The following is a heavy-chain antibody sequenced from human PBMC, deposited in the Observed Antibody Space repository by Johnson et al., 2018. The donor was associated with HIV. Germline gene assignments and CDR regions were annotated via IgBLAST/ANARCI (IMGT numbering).Heavy chain of an antibody. V-gene: IGHV3-23*04. CDR2: ISGSGDST. CDR1: RFTFSSYA. D-gene: IGHD6-13*01. CDR3: AKDQWTSSWTNDAFDF. J-gene: IGHJ3*01. Sequence: VQLVESGGGLVQPGGSLRLSCAASRFTFSSYAMSWVRQAPGKGLEWVSAISGSGDSTYYADSVKGRFTISRDNSKNTLYLQMNSLRAEDTAVYYCAKDQWTSSWTNDAFDFWGQGTMVTVSS.